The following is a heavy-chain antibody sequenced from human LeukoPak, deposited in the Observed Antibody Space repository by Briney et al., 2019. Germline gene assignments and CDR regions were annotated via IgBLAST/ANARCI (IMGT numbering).Heavy chain of an antibody. J-gene: IGHJ4*02. CDR1: GFTLSGYA. V-gene: IGHV3-23*01. CDR2: IGDSGATT. D-gene: IGHD3-10*01. Sequence: GGSLRLSCAASGFTLSGYAMTWVRQAPGKGLEWVSDIGDSGATTYYADSVKGRFTISRDNSKNTLYLQMSSLRAEDTAVYFCASFHYYGSGAYYLSYWGQGTLVTVSS. CDR3: ASFHYYGSGAYYLSY.